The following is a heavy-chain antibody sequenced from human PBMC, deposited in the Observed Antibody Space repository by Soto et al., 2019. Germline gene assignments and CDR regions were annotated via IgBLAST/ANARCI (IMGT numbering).Heavy chain of an antibody. J-gene: IGHJ5*02. CDR1: GGSISSGGYY. D-gene: IGHD1-26*01. CDR3: ARYRRLRENWFDP. CDR2: IYYSGST. Sequence: QVQLQESGPGLVKPSQTLSLTFTVSGGSISSGGYYWSWIRQHPGKGLEWIGYIYYSGSTYYNPSLKSRVTISVDTSKNQFSLKLSSVTAADTAVYYCARYRRLRENWFDPWGQGTLVTVSS. V-gene: IGHV4-31*03.